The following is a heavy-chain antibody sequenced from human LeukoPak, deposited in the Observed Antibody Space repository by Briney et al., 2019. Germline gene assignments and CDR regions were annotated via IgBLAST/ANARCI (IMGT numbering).Heavy chain of an antibody. J-gene: IGHJ4*02. D-gene: IGHD3-22*01. CDR2: IYYSGST. V-gene: IGHV4-59*08. CDR3: ARTGSSGYFRFDY. CDR1: GGSISSYY. Sequence: SETLSLTCTVSGGSISSYYWSWIRQPPGKGLEWIGYIYYSGSTNYNPSLKGRVTISVDTSKNQFSLKLSSVTAADTAVYYCARTGSSGYFRFDYWGQGTLVTVSS.